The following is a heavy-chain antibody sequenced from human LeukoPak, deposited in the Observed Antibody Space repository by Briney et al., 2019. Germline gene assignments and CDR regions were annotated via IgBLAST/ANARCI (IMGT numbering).Heavy chain of an antibody. J-gene: IGHJ4*02. D-gene: IGHD2-8*01. V-gene: IGHV3-23*01. CDR1: GFTFSSYA. CDR3: AKDRSRTNDICHGDFDY. CDR2: ISGSGGST. Sequence: GGSLRLSCAASGFTFSSYAVSWVRQAPGKGLEWVSSISGSGGSTYSADSVKGRFTISRDNSKNTLYLQMNSLRAEDTALYYCAKDRSRTNDICHGDFDYWGQGTLVTVSS.